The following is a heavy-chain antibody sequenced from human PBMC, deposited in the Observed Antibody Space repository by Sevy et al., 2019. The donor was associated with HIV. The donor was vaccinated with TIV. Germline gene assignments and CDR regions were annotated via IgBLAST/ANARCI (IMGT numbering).Heavy chain of an antibody. CDR3: ARVHLSRGVTAMVLGFDY. V-gene: IGHV3-21*01. D-gene: IGHD5-18*01. Sequence: GGSLRLSCAASGFTFSSYSMNWVRQAPGKGLEWVSSISSSSSYIYYADSVKGRFNISRDNAKNSLYLQMNSLRAEDTAVYYCARVHLSRGVTAMVLGFDYWGQGTLVTVSS. CDR1: GFTFSSYS. CDR2: ISSSSSYI. J-gene: IGHJ4*02.